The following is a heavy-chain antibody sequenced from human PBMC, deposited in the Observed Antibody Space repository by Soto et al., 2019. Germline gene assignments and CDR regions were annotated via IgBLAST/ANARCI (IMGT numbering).Heavy chain of an antibody. CDR3: AKGITDTGGYSYYSMDV. V-gene: IGHV3-23*01. D-gene: IGHD3-16*01. Sequence: EVKLLDAGGGLGQTGGSLSRYCAASGFTFSRYAMGWVRQAPGQGMDWVSVISGSGGITYSAESVKGRFTISRDNSKNLLYRQRNGRRAEETAVYYCAKGITDTGGYSYYSMDVWGQGTAVTVSS. J-gene: IGHJ6*02. CDR1: GFTFSRYA. CDR2: ISGSGGIT.